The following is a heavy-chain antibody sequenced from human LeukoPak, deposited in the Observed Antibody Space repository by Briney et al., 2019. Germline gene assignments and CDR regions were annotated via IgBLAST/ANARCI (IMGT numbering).Heavy chain of an antibody. V-gene: IGHV3-21*01. Sequence: GGSLRLTCVASGFSFNYYHMNWVRQPAGKGLEWVSSISGDSYDIYYADSVKGRFTISRDNAKNSLFLQMNSLGVEDTAVYFCATRSVMDVWGQGTTVTVSS. CDR3: ATRSVMDV. CDR1: GFSFNYYH. J-gene: IGHJ6*02. CDR2: ISGDSYDI.